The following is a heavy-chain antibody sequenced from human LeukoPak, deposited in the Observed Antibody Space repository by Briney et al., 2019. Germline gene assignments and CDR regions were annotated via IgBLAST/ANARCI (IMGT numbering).Heavy chain of an antibody. V-gene: IGHV3-23*01. D-gene: IGHD1-26*01. J-gene: IGHJ2*01. Sequence: GGSLRLSCAASGFTFSSYAMTWVRLAPGKGLEWVSGISDSGSRTYYADSVKGRFTISRDNSKNTPYVQMNSLRAEDTAIYYCAKDLKYSGNYFPDWYFDFWGRGILVTVSS. CDR3: AKDLKYSGNYFPDWYFDF. CDR2: ISDSGSRT. CDR1: GFTFSSYA.